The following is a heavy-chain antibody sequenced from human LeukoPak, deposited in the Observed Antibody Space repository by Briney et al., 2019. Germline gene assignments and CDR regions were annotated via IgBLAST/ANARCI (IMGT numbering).Heavy chain of an antibody. CDR3: VREGFYFFDF. V-gene: IGHV3-7*01. CDR2: INQDGSEI. J-gene: IGHJ4*01. Sequence: GGSLRLSCAASGFTFSTYWMSWVRQTPEKGLEWVANINQDGSEIYYVDSMKGRFTISRDNAKKSLYLQMNSLRAEDSATYYCVREGFYFFDFWGQGTQVTVSS. CDR1: GFTFSTYW.